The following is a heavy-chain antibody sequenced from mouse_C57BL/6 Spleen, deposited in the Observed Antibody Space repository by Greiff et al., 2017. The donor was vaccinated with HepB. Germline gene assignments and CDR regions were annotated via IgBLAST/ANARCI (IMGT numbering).Heavy chain of an antibody. V-gene: IGHV1-15*01. D-gene: IGHD2-5*01. J-gene: IGHJ1*03. Sequence: QVQLQQSGAELVRPGASVTLSCKASGYTFTDYEMHWVKQTPVHGLEWIGTIDPETGGTAYNQKFKGKAILTADKSSSTAYMELRSLTSEDSAVYYCTRSYSNYVGYFDVWGTGTTVTVSS. CDR2: IDPETGGT. CDR3: TRSYSNYVGYFDV. CDR1: GYTFTDYE.